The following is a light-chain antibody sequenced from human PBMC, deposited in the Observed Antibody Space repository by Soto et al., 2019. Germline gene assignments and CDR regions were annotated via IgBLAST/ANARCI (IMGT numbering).Light chain of an antibody. V-gene: IGLV2-14*01. CDR1: SNDVGGYNY. J-gene: IGLJ1*01. CDR2: EVS. CDR3: SSHSATSPYV. Sequence: QSVRTQPASVSGSPGQSITISCTGTSNDVGGYNYVSWYQQQPGKAPKLIIYEVSHRPSGISNRFSGSKSGNTASLTISGLHVEDEADYYCSSHSATSPYVFGTGTKVTVL.